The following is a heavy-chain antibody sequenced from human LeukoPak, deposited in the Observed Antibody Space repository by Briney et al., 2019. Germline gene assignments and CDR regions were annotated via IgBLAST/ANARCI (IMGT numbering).Heavy chain of an antibody. Sequence: GGSLRLSCAASGFTFSSYAMSWVRQAPGKGLEWVSAISGSGSSTYYADSVKGRFTISRDNSKNTLYLQMNSLRAEDTAVYYCAKDPVADLEYFDYWGQGTLVTVSS. D-gene: IGHD6-19*01. CDR2: ISGSGSST. J-gene: IGHJ4*02. V-gene: IGHV3-23*01. CDR3: AKDPVADLEYFDY. CDR1: GFTFSSYA.